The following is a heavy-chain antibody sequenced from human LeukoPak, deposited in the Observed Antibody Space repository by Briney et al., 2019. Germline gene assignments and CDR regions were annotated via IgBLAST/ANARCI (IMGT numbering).Heavy chain of an antibody. CDR1: GYTLTSYY. D-gene: IGHD4-23*01. V-gene: IGHV1-46*01. CDR3: ARGLHDDYGGNSYFDY. Sequence: ASLKLSCTASGYTLTSYYMRGVRQAPGQGLEWMGIINPSGGSTSYAQKFQSRVTMTRDTSTSAVYMELSSLRSQDTAVYYCARGLHDDYGGNSYFDYWGQGTLVTVSS. J-gene: IGHJ4*02. CDR2: INPSGGST.